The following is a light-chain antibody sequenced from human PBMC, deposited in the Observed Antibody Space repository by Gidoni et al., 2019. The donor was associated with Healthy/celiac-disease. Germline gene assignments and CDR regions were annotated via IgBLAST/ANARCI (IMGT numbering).Light chain of an antibody. CDR2: DTS. Sequence: VLTQSPPTLSLSPGERATLSCSASQSVSNYIAWYQQKGAQAPRLLIYDTSLRATGIPTMFSGSVSGTDFTLTISSLEPEDFGIYYCQRRASWPPTFGQGTRVEIK. CDR1: QSVSNY. V-gene: IGKV3-11*01. J-gene: IGKJ1*01. CDR3: QRRASWPPT.